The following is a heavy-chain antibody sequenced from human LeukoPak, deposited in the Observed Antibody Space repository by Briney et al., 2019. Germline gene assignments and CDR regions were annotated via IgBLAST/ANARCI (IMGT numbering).Heavy chain of an antibody. CDR3: ARMGDTAIVRANWFDP. CDR1: GYSFTSYW. V-gene: IGHV5-51*03. CDR2: IYPGDSDT. D-gene: IGHD5-18*01. Sequence: PGESLKISCKGSGYSFTSYWIGWVRQMPGKGLEWMGIIYPGDSDTRYSPSFQGQVTISADKSISTAYLQWSSLKASDTAMYYCARMGDTAIVRANWFDPWGQGTLVTVSS. J-gene: IGHJ5*02.